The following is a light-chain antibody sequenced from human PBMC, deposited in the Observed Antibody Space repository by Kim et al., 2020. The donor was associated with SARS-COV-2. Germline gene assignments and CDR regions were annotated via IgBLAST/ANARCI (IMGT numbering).Light chain of an antibody. CDR2: KDS. CDR3: YSATDNSLV. CDR1: VLAKKY. J-gene: IGLJ2*01. Sequence: SYELTQPSSVSVSPGQTARITCSGDVLAKKYTRWFQQKPGQAPVLVIYKDSERPSGIPERFSDSSSGTTVTLTISGAQVEDEADYYCYSATDNSLVFGGGTQLTV. V-gene: IGLV3-27*01.